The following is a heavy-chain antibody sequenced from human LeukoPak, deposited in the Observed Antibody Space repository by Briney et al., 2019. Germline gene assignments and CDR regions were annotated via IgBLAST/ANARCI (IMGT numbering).Heavy chain of an antibody. D-gene: IGHD3-9*01. CDR2: ISYDGSNE. CDR3: ARDRLHYDSLTGYPAD. J-gene: IGHJ4*02. CDR1: GFTFSGYA. Sequence: GRSLRLSCAASGFTFSGYAMHWVRQAPGKGLEWVAVISYDGSNEYYADSVKGRFTISRDNSKNTLYLQMNSLSVEDTAVYYCARDRLHYDSLTGYPADWGQGTLVTVSS. V-gene: IGHV3-30-3*01.